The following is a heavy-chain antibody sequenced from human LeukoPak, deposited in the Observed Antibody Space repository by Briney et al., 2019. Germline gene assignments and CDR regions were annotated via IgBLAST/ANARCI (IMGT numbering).Heavy chain of an antibody. V-gene: IGHV4-61*02. D-gene: IGHD3-22*01. CDR2: IHTSGRT. CDR1: GDSISSGSYY. Sequence: SETPSLTCTVSGDSISSGSYYWSWIRQPAGKGLEWIGRIHTSGRTNYNPSLKGRVTISADTSKNQFSLKLSSVTAADTAVYYCARGVTYYYDSSGYLYWGQGTLVTVSS. J-gene: IGHJ4*02. CDR3: ARGVTYYYDSSGYLY.